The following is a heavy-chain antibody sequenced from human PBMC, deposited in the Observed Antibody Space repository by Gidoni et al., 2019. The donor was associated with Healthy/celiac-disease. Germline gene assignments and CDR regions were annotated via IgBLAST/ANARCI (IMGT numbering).Heavy chain of an antibody. CDR2: ISGNSGSI. Sequence: EVQLVESGGGWGQHGRSLRLSCAASGFTFDDYAMHWVRQAPGKGLEWVSGISGNSGSIGYAYSVKCRFTISRDTAKTSLYLHMNSLSAEDTALSYCSNYITYGSVSYNAFDIWGQGTMVTVSS. J-gene: IGHJ3*02. D-gene: IGHD3-10*01. V-gene: IGHV3-9*01. CDR3: SNYITYGSVSYNAFDI. CDR1: GFTFDDYA.